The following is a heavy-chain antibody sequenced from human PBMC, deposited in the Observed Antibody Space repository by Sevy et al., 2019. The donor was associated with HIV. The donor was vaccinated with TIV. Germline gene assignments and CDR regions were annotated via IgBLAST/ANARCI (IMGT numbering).Heavy chain of an antibody. CDR2: ISGSGGST. Sequence: GESLKISCAASGFTFSSYAMSWVRQAPGKGLEWVSAISGSGGSTYYADSVKGRFTISRDNSKNTLYLQMNSLRAEDTAVYYCARFRVDAVPGAFDIWGQGTMVTVSS. CDR3: ARFRVDAVPGAFDI. V-gene: IGHV3-23*01. J-gene: IGHJ3*02. CDR1: GFTFSSYA. D-gene: IGHD2-15*01.